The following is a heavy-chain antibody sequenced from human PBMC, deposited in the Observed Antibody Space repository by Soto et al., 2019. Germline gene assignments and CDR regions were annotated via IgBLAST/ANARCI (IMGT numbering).Heavy chain of an antibody. V-gene: IGHV3-33*01. CDR2: IWYDGRNK. Sequence: GSLLLACPASGFTFSNYGIHGVRQAAGKGLEWVAVIWYDGRNKDYSDSVKGRFTISRDNSKNTAYLQMNSLRAEDTAVYYCARVLIDSSGFESWGQGVRVTVYS. D-gene: IGHD3-22*01. CDR1: GFTFSNYG. J-gene: IGHJ5*01. CDR3: ARVLIDSSGFES.